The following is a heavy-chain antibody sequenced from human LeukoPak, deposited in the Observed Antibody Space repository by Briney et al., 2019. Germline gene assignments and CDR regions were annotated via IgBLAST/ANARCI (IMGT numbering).Heavy chain of an antibody. CDR1: GFTFGSYW. CDR3: ARDPNWNREKDMDV. Sequence: GGSLRLSCAASGFTFGSYWMSWVRQAPGKGLEWVANIKQDGSEKYYVDSVKGRFTISRDNAKNSLYLQMNSLRAEDTAVYYCARDPNWNREKDMDVWGKGTTVTVSS. CDR2: IKQDGSEK. D-gene: IGHD1-1*01. J-gene: IGHJ6*03. V-gene: IGHV3-7*01.